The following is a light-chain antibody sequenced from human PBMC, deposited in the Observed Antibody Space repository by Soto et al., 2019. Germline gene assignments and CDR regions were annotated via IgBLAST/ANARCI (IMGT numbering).Light chain of an antibody. J-gene: IGKJ1*01. CDR1: QSVSSY. V-gene: IGKV3-20*01. Sequence: EIGGTKSAGTLTLSPGERATLSCRASQSVSSYLAWYQQKPSQAPRLLISDASDRATGIPDRFSGSGSGTDFTLTISRLPPEDFAMYYCQQYDGSPVTFGQGTKVDIK. CDR2: DAS. CDR3: QQYDGSPVT.